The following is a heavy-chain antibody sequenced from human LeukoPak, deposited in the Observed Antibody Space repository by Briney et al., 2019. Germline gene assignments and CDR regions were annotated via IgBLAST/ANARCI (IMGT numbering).Heavy chain of an antibody. J-gene: IGHJ6*02. Sequence: GGSLRLSCAASGFTVSSNYMSWVRQAPGKGLEWVSVIYSGGSTYYADSVKGRFTISRDNSKNTLYLQMNSLRAEDTAVYYCGRNYYSSGKDVWGQGPTTTASS. CDR2: IYSGGST. V-gene: IGHV3-53*01. D-gene: IGHD3-10*01. CDR3: GRNYYSSGKDV. CDR1: GFTVSSNY.